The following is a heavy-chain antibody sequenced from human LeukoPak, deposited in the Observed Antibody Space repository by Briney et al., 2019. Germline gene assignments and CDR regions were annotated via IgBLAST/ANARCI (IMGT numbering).Heavy chain of an antibody. CDR2: ISAYNGNT. V-gene: IGHV1-18*01. D-gene: IGHD3-10*01. J-gene: IGHJ4*02. Sequence: SVKVSCKASGYTFTSYGISWVRQAPGQGLEWMGWISAYNGNTNYAQKLQGRVTMTTDTSTSTAYMELRSLRSDDTAVYYCARERLLLWFGELPLDYWGQGTLVTVSS. CDR3: ARERLLLWFGELPLDY. CDR1: GYTFTSYG.